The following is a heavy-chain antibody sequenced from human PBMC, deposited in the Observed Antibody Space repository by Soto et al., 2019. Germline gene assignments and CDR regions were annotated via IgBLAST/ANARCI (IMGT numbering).Heavy chain of an antibody. CDR2: ISGGGSST. D-gene: IGHD6-13*01. CDR3: ARDISATGRFDY. Sequence: EVQLLESGGGLVQPGGSLRLSCAASGFTFSNYAMSWVRQAPGKGLEWVSTISGGGSSTDYADSGKGRFTISRDNSKNTLYLQMNSLRAEDTAVYYCARDISATGRFDYWGQGTMVTVSS. CDR1: GFTFSNYA. V-gene: IGHV3-23*01. J-gene: IGHJ4*02.